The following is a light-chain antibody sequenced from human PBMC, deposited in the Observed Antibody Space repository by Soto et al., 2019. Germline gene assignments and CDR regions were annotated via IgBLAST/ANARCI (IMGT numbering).Light chain of an antibody. J-gene: IGLJ1*01. CDR2: RVT. V-gene: IGLV2-14*03. CDR1: HNDIGTYDY. CDR3: SSFTANRIYV. Sequence: QSALTQPTSVSGSPGQSITISCTGNHNDIGTYDYVSWYQQHPGRAPRLLIHRVTTRPSGISGRFSASKSGLTASLTISGLQNEEQPASYRSSFTANRIYVFGPETKVTVL.